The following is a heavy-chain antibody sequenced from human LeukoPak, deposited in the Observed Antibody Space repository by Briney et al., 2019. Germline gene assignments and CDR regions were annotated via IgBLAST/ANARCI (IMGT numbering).Heavy chain of an antibody. Sequence: SETLSLTCTVSGGSISSYYWSWIRQPPGKGLEWIGYIYYRGSTNYNPSLKSRVTISVDTSKNQFSLKLSSVTAADTAVYYCARGPQLLWALWGQGTLVTVSS. CDR1: GGSISSYY. J-gene: IGHJ4*02. V-gene: IGHV4-59*01. CDR3: ARGPQLLWAL. D-gene: IGHD2-2*01. CDR2: IYYRGST.